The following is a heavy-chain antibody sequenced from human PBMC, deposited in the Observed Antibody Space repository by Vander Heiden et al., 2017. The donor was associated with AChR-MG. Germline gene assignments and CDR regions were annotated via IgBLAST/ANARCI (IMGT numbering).Heavy chain of an antibody. CDR1: GFTFSSYA. J-gene: IGHJ4*02. D-gene: IGHD3-22*01. CDR3: AKTLPACDYVSSGLDY. Sequence: EVQLLESVDGLVQPGGSQRLACAASGFTFSSYAMSWVRQAPGKGLVWVSAISGSGGSTSYADSVKGRFTISRDNSKNTRYLQMNSLIAEDTAVYYCAKTLPACDYVSSGLDYWGQGTLVTVSS. CDR2: ISGSGGST. V-gene: IGHV3-23*01.